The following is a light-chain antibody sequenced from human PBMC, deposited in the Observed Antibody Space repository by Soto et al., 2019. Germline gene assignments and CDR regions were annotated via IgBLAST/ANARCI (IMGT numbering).Light chain of an antibody. CDR1: RSLLHSNGYNY. CDR3: MQSVQAPWT. Sequence: DIVVTQSPLSLPVSPGEPASISCRSSRSLLHSNGYNYLDWYLQKPGQSPQLLIYLGSNRASGVPDRFSGSGSGTDFTLKISRVEADDVGVYYCMQSVQAPWTFGQGTKVESK. CDR2: LGS. J-gene: IGKJ1*01. V-gene: IGKV2-28*01.